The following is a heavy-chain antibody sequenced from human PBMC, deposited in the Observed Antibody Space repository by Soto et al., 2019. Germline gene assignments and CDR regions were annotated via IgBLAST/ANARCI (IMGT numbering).Heavy chain of an antibody. D-gene: IGHD1-1*01. Sequence: GGSLRLSCADSGFTFSSYWMSWVRQAPGQGLEWVANVKYDGSQTYYVGSVKGRFTISRDNAKNSLYLQMNSLRAEDTAVYYCTRDFQGPLDYGMDVWGQGTTVTVS. V-gene: IGHV3-7*01. CDR1: GFTFSSYW. CDR2: VKYDGSQT. J-gene: IGHJ6*02. CDR3: TRDFQGPLDYGMDV.